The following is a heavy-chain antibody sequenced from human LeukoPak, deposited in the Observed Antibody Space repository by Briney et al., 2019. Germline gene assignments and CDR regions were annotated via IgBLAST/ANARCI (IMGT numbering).Heavy chain of an antibody. CDR1: GFSFSSYE. D-gene: IGHD2-2*01. V-gene: IGHV3-48*03. Sequence: GGSLRLSCAASGFSFSSYEMTWVRQAPGKGLEWVSYISSSGSTTYYADSVKGRFTISRDNAKNSLYLQMNSLRAEDTAVYYCARDMGGPAAIRNYYMDVWGKGTTVTVSS. CDR2: ISSSGSTT. CDR3: ARDMGGPAAIRNYYMDV. J-gene: IGHJ6*03.